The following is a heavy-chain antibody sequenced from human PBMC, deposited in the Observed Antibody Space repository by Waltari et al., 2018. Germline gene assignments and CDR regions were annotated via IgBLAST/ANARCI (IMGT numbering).Heavy chain of an antibody. CDR1: GGSISSGSYY. V-gene: IGHV4-61*02. CDR3: ARSYDFWSGFNWFDP. Sequence: QVQLQESGPGLVKPSQTLSLTCTVSGGSISSGSYYWSWIRQPAGKGLEWIGRIYTSGSTNYNPSLKSRVTISVDTSKNQFSLKLSSVTAADTAVYYCARSYDFWSGFNWFDPWGQGTLVTVSS. D-gene: IGHD3-3*01. CDR2: IYTSGST. J-gene: IGHJ5*02.